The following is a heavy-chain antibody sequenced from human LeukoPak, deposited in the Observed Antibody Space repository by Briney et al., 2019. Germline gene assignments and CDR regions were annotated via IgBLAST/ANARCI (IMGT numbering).Heavy chain of an antibody. CDR2: IYYSGST. D-gene: IGHD3-16*01. Sequence: SETLSLTCTVSGGSISSSSYYWGWIRQPPGKGLEWIGSIYYSGSTNYNPSLKSRVTISVDTSKNQFSLKLSSVTAADTAVYYCARTSIMITFGGVSRGMDVWGQGTTVTVSS. CDR3: ARTSIMITFGGVSRGMDV. J-gene: IGHJ6*02. V-gene: IGHV4-39*07. CDR1: GGSISSSSYY.